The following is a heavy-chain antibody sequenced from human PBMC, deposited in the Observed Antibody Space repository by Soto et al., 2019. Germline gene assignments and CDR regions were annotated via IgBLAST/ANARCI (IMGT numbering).Heavy chain of an antibody. V-gene: IGHV3-23*04. D-gene: IGHD2-2*01. CDR3: ARGGYCTTITCYANFFYMDV. CDR2: VSGSGGGT. Sequence: EVLLVESGGGLVQPGRSLRLSCAASGFTFDDYAMHWVRQAPGKGLEWVSSVSGSGGGTYYADSVKGRFTISRDNPKNTVYLQMNSLRAEDTAVYYCARGGYCTTITCYANFFYMDVWGKGTSVTVSS. J-gene: IGHJ6*03. CDR1: GFTFDDYA.